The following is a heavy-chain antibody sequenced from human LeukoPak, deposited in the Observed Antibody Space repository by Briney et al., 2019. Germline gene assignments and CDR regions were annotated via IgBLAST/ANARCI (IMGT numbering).Heavy chain of an antibody. D-gene: IGHD1-7*01. CDR2: IYYSGST. CDR3: ARVVKGTGSTAFGFDY. V-gene: IGHV4-59*01. CDR1: GGSISSYY. Sequence: SETLSLTCTVSGGSISSYYWSWIRQPPGKGLEWIGYIYYSGSTNYNPSLKSRVTISVDTSKNQFSLKLSSVTAADTAFYYCARVVKGTGSTAFGFDYWGQGNLVTVSS. J-gene: IGHJ4*02.